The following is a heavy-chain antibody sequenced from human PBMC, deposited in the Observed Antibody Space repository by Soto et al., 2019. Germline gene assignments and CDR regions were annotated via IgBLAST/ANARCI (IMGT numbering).Heavy chain of an antibody. Sequence: GASVKVSCKASGYTFTSYGISWVRQAPGQGLEWMGWISAYNGNTNYAQKLQGRVTMTTDTSTSTAYMELRSLGSDDTAVYYCARERGEWELYYFDYWGQGTLVTVSS. CDR3: ARERGEWELYYFDY. CDR2: ISAYNGNT. D-gene: IGHD1-26*01. CDR1: GYTFTSYG. V-gene: IGHV1-18*01. J-gene: IGHJ4*02.